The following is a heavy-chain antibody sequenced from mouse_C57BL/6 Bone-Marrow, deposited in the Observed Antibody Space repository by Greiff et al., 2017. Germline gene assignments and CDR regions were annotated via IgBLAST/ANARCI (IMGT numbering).Heavy chain of an antibody. D-gene: IGHD3-2*02. V-gene: IGHV5-6*02. CDR2: ISSGGSYT. Sequence: EVKLQESGGDLVKPGGSLKLSCAASGFTFSSYGMSWVRQTPDKRLEWVATISSGGSYTYYPDSVKGRFPISRDNAKNTLYLQMSSLKSEDTAMYYCARRRQLRLRDYYAMDYWGQGTSVTVSS. CDR3: ARRRQLRLRDYYAMDY. CDR1: GFTFSSYG. J-gene: IGHJ4*01.